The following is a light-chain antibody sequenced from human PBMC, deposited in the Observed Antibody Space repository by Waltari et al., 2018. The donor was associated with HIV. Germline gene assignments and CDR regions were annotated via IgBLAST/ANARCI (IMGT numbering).Light chain of an antibody. J-gene: IGLJ1*01. V-gene: IGLV3-21*02. Sequence: SYFLTQPPSVSVAPGQTARITCGGNNIGSKSVQWYQQKPGQAPVLVIYDDRDRPSGIPERSSGSNSGNTATLTISRVEGGDEADYCCQVWDSPTDDNYVFGTGTKVTVL. CDR1: NIGSKS. CDR2: DDR. CDR3: QVWDSPTDDNYV.